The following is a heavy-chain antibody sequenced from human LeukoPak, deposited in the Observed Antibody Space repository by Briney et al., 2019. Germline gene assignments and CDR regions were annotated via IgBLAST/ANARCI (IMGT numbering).Heavy chain of an antibody. CDR2: IKQDGSEK. CDR1: GFTFSNYW. J-gene: IGHJ3*02. D-gene: IGHD6-6*01. CDR3: ARVYSSSSGKNAIDI. Sequence: GGSLRLSCAASGFTFSNYWMSWVRQAPGKGLEWVANIKQDGSEKDYVDSVKGRFTISRDNAKNSLFLQVNSLRAEDTAVYYCARVYSSSSGKNAIDIWGQGTMVTVSS. V-gene: IGHV3-7*03.